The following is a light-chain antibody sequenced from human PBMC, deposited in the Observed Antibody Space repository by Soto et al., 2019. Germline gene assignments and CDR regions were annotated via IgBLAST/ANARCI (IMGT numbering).Light chain of an antibody. Sequence: DIQMSQSPSSLSASVGDRVTITCRASQSISSYLHWYQQKPGKAPKLVSYAASSLQSGVPSRFSGSGSGTDFTLTISSLQPEDFATYYCQQSYSTPSTFGQGTRLEIK. V-gene: IGKV1-39*01. J-gene: IGKJ5*01. CDR3: QQSYSTPST. CDR2: AAS. CDR1: QSISSY.